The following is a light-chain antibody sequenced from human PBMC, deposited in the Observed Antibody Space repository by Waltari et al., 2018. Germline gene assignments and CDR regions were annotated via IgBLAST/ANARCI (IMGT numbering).Light chain of an antibody. V-gene: IGLV3-1*01. Sequence: SYELTQAHSVSVSPGQTATITCSGDKLENKLTSWYQQKPGQSPVLVLCQDTKRPSGISERFSGSNSGDTATLTITGTQTTDEADYYCQAWDIKNVIFGGGTKLTVL. CDR1: KLENKL. CDR2: QDT. CDR3: QAWDIKNVI. J-gene: IGLJ2*01.